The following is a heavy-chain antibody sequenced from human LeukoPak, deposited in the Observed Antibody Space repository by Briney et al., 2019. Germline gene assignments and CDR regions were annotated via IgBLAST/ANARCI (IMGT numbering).Heavy chain of an antibody. CDR3: ARGFFGNSGFDY. D-gene: IGHD4-23*01. CDR2: ISAYSGNT. Sequence: ASVKVSCKASGYTFTSYGISRVRQAPGQGLEWMGWISAYSGNTNYAQKLQGRVTMTTDTSTSTAYTELRSLRYDDTAVYYCARGFFGNSGFDYWGQGTLVTVSS. CDR1: GYTFTSYG. V-gene: IGHV1-18*01. J-gene: IGHJ4*02.